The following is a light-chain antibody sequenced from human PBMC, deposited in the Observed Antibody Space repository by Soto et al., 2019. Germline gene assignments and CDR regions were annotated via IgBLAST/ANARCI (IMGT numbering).Light chain of an antibody. CDR1: QSVLYSSNNKNY. V-gene: IGKV4-1*01. CDR3: QQYYSTPFP. CDR2: WAS. J-gene: IGKJ3*01. Sequence: DIVMTQSPDSLAVSLGERATINCKSSQSVLYSSNNKNYLAWYQQKPGQPPKLLIYWASTRESGVPDRFSGSGSGTDFTLTISSLQAEDVAVYYCQQYYSTPFPFGPGTKVYIK.